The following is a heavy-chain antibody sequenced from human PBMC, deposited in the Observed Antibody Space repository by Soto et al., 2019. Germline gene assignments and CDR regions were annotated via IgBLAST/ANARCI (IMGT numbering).Heavy chain of an antibody. CDR3: AKDTYSSSFLWFDP. D-gene: IGHD6-6*01. CDR1: GFTFDDYA. V-gene: IGHV3-9*01. Sequence: EVQLVESGGGLVQPGRSLRLSCAASGFTFDDYAMHWVRQAPGKGLEWVSGISWNSGSIGYADSVKGRFTISRDNAKNSLYLQMNSLRPEDTALYCCAKDTYSSSFLWFDPWGQGTLVTVSS. CDR2: ISWNSGSI. J-gene: IGHJ5*02.